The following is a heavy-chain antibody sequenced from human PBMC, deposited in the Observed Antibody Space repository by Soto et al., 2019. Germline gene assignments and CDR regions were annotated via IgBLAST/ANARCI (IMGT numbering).Heavy chain of an antibody. J-gene: IGHJ2*01. Sequence: EVQLVESGGGSVQPGGSLRLSCAASGFTFSDHYMDWVRQAPGKGLEWVGRTRNTASSYTTEYAASVKGRFTVSRDDSKNSLYLQMDSLKTEDTAVYYCARGVGYVARYFDLWGRGTLVTVSS. CDR1: GFTFSDHY. D-gene: IGHD5-12*01. CDR3: ARGVGYVARYFDL. V-gene: IGHV3-72*01. CDR2: TRNTASSYTT.